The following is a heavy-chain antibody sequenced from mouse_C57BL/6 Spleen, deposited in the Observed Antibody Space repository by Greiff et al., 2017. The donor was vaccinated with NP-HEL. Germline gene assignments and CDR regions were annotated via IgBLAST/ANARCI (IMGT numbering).Heavy chain of an antibody. CDR2: IYPGSGST. CDR3: ARSTDVRYYFDY. CDR1: GYTFTSYW. D-gene: IGHD1-1*01. J-gene: IGHJ2*01. V-gene: IGHV1-55*01. Sequence: VQLQQPGAELVKPGASVKMSCKASGYTFTSYWITWVKQRPGQGLEWIGDIYPGSGSTNYNEKFKSKATLTVDTSSITAYMQLSSLTSEDSAVYYCARSTDVRYYFDYWGQCTTLTVSS.